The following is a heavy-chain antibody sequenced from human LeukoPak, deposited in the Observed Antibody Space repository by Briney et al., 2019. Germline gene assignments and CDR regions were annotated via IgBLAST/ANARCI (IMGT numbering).Heavy chain of an antibody. D-gene: IGHD3-10*01. Sequence: GRSLRLSCSASGFTFTSYAMWWVSQAPGRGLEYVSAISSNGGNTYFADSVKGRFTLSRDNSKSTVYLQMSGLRIEDTAVYYCVKMSLWHYGSGSYGDCWGQGTLVTVSS. V-gene: IGHV3-64D*09. J-gene: IGHJ4*02. CDR2: ISSNGGNT. CDR3: VKMSLWHYGSGSYGDC. CDR1: GFTFTSYA.